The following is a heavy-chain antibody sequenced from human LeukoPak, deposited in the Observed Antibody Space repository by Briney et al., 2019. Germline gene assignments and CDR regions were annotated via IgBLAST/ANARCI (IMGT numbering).Heavy chain of an antibody. D-gene: IGHD1-26*01. CDR1: GFTFSSYE. Sequence: GGSLRLSCAASGFTFSSYEMNWVRQAPGKGLEWVSYISSSGSTIYYADSVKCRFTISRDNAKNSLYLQMNSLRAEDTAVYYCARDPGASGSPFDYWGQGTLVTVSS. V-gene: IGHV3-48*03. J-gene: IGHJ4*02. CDR2: ISSSGSTI. CDR3: ARDPGASGSPFDY.